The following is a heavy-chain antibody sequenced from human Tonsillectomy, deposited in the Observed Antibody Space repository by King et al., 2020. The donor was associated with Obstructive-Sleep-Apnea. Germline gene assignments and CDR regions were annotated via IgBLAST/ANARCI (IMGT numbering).Heavy chain of an antibody. J-gene: IGHJ3*02. CDR2: IYPDDSDI. V-gene: IGHV5-51*01. D-gene: IGHD1-26*01. CDR1: GYSFTTYW. Sequence: QLVQSGAEVKKPGESLKISCKGSGYSFTTYWIGWVRQMPGKGPEWMGIIYPDDSDIRYSPSFQGQVTISADKSISTAYLQWSSLKASDTAMYYCARHEGTVDSGNRPGAFDIWGQGTMVTVSS. CDR3: ARHEGTVDSGNRPGAFDI.